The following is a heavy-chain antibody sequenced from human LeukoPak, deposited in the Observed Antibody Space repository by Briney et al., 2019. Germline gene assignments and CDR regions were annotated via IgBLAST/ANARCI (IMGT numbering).Heavy chain of an antibody. D-gene: IGHD6-19*01. Sequence: GGSLRLSCIASGLTFSGHWMHWVRQAPGKGLVWVSRINSDGSSTIYADSVKGRLTISRDNAKNTLYLQMNSLRAEDTAVYYCARDAGYSSGWPFDYWGQGTLVTVSS. CDR1: GLTFSGHW. CDR3: ARDAGYSSGWPFDY. V-gene: IGHV3-74*01. J-gene: IGHJ4*02. CDR2: INSDGSST.